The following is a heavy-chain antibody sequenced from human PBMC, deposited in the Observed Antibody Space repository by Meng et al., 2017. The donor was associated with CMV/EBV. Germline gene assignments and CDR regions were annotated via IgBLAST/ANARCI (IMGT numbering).Heavy chain of an antibody. D-gene: IGHD2-15*01. Sequence: SVKVSCKASGGTFSSYAISWVRQAPGQGLEWMGGNIPILGIANYAQKFQGRVTITADKSTSTAYMELSSLRSEDTAVYYCARVGLPYYYYGMDVWGQGTTVTVSS. CDR3: ARVGLPYYYYGMDV. CDR2: NIPILGIA. CDR1: GGTFSSYA. J-gene: IGHJ6*02. V-gene: IGHV1-69*10.